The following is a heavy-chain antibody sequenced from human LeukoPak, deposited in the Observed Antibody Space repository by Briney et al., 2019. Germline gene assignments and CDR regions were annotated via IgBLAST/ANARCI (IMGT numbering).Heavy chain of an antibody. CDR1: GFTFGSYA. Sequence: GSLSISCAASGFTFGSYAMSWVRQAPGKGLEWVSTIGGTGVTTYYADSVKGRFTISRDNSKNTLYLQMNSLRAEDTAVYYCARDRSLSRYFDYWGQGTLVTVSS. CDR3: ARDRSLSRYFDY. D-gene: IGHD6-25*01. CDR2: IGGTGVTT. J-gene: IGHJ4*02. V-gene: IGHV3-23*01.